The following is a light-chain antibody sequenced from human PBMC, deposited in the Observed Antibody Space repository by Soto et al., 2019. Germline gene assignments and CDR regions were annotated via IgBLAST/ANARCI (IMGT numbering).Light chain of an antibody. CDR1: QSISSY. CDR2: AAS. V-gene: IGKV1-39*01. CDR3: QQSYSTHLN. Sequence: DIQMTQSPSSLSASVGDRVTITCRASQSISSYLNWYQQKPGKAPKLLIYAASSLQSGVPSRFSGSGSGTDFTLTIISLQPEDFATYYCQQSYSTHLNCGGGTKVDIK. J-gene: IGKJ4*01.